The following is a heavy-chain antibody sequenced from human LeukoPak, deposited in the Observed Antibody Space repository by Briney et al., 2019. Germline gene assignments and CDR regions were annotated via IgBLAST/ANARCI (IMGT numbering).Heavy chain of an antibody. CDR1: GGTFSSYA. V-gene: IGHV1-69*05. Sequence: ASVKVSCKASGGTFSSYAISWVRQAPGQGLEWMGGIIPIFGTANYAQKLQGRVTMTTDTSTSTAYMELRSLRSDDTAVYYCARDRHLGIFGVAKKRFDPWGQGTLVTVSS. J-gene: IGHJ5*02. CDR2: IIPIFGTA. CDR3: ARDRHLGIFGVAKKRFDP. D-gene: IGHD3-3*01.